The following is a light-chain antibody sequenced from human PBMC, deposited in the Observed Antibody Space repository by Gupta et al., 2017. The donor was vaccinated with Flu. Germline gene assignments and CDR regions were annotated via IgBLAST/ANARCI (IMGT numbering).Light chain of an antibody. V-gene: IGLV1-40*01. J-gene: IGLJ3*02. CDR1: RSNIGAGYD. CDR3: QSFDNSLSGSKV. CDR2: GNK. Sequence: QSVLTQPPSVSGAPGQRVTISCTGSRSNIGAGYDVHWYQQIPGTAPKVVIYGNKNRPSGVPDRFSGSKSVTSASLVIAGLQAEDEANYDCQSFDNSLSGSKVFGGGTKLTVL.